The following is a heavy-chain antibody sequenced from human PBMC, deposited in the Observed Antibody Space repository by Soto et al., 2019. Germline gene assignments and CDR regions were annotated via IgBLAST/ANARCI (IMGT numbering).Heavy chain of an antibody. CDR1: GFTFSSYR. Sequence: EVQLVEYGGGLVKPGGSLRLSCTVSGFTFSSYRMTWFRQAPGKGLEWVSAISRSSTYIYYADSVRGRFTISRDNTQNSMYLQMNRLRDEDTPVYYCARGLVIYPSEVSHYYGMDVWGQGTTVTVSS. J-gene: IGHJ6*02. CDR3: ARGLVIYPSEVSHYYGMDV. D-gene: IGHD3-9*01. V-gene: IGHV3-21*01. CDR2: ISRSSTYI.